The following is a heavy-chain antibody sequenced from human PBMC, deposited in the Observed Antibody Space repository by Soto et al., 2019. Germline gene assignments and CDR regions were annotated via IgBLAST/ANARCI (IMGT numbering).Heavy chain of an antibody. J-gene: IGHJ4*02. Sequence: SETLSLTCTVSGGSISSSSYYWGWIRQPPGKGLEWIGSIYYSGSTYYNPSLKSRVTISVDTSKNQFSLKLSSVTAADTAVYYCAAPPDSSGFLDDWGQGTLVTVSS. V-gene: IGHV4-39*01. D-gene: IGHD3-22*01. CDR2: IYYSGST. CDR1: GGSISSSSYY. CDR3: AAPPDSSGFLDD.